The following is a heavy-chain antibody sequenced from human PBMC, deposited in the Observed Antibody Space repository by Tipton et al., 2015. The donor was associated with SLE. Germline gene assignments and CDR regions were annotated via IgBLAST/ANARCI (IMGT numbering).Heavy chain of an antibody. D-gene: IGHD3-3*01. CDR3: ARGFWNGFYIGYFDS. CDR2: IYSGGST. CDR1: GFTVSTNY. V-gene: IGHV3-53*01. Sequence: SLRLSCAASGFTVSTNYMSWVRQAPGKGLEWVSVIYSGGSTSYADFVRGRFTISRDSLKNTVYLQMNSLRAEDTAVYYCARGFWNGFYIGYFDSWGQGAPVTVSS. J-gene: IGHJ4*02.